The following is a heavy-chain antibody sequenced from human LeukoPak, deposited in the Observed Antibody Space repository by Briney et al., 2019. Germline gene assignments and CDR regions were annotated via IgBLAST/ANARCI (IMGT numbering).Heavy chain of an antibody. CDR3: ARGSDSYYYDSSGYYHY. CDR1: GFTFSSYW. D-gene: IGHD3-22*01. Sequence: GGSLRLSCAASGFTFSSYWMHWVRQAPGKGLVWVSRINSGGSSTSYADSVKGRFTISRDNAKNTLYLQMNSLRAEDTAVYYCARGSDSYYYDSSGYYHYWGQGTLVTVSS. J-gene: IGHJ4*02. CDR2: INSGGSST. V-gene: IGHV3-74*01.